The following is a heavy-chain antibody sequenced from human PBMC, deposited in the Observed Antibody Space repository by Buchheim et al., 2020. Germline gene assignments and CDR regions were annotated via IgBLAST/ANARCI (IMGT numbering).Heavy chain of an antibody. Sequence: EVQLLESGGGLVQPGGSLRLSCVASGFTFSSYAVSWVRQAPGKGLEWVSSISNSGATTHYADSVKGRFTISRDNSKNTLYLQMSSLRAEDTAVYYCAKGAPGYSRSPFDPWGQGTL. V-gene: IGHV3-23*01. CDR2: ISNSGATT. D-gene: IGHD5-12*01. CDR3: AKGAPGYSRSPFDP. J-gene: IGHJ5*02. CDR1: GFTFSSYA.